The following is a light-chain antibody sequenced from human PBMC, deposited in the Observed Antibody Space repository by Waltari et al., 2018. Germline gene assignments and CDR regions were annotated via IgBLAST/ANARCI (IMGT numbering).Light chain of an antibody. CDR1: RSIFYNSNNKNY. Sequence: DIVMTHSPDSLAVSLGERATINCKSSRSIFYNSNNKNYLAWYQQKPGQPPKLLIYWASTRESGVPDRFSGSGSGTDFTLTISSLQAEDVAVYCCQQYYSIPITFGQGTRLEIK. CDR3: QQYYSIPIT. V-gene: IGKV4-1*01. J-gene: IGKJ5*01. CDR2: WAS.